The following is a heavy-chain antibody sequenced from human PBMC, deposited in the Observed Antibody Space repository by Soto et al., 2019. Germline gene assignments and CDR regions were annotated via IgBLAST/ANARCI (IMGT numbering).Heavy chain of an antibody. J-gene: IGHJ4*02. CDR1: GFTFSSYW. V-gene: IGHV3-74*01. D-gene: IGHD3-9*01. CDR2: INSDGSST. CDR3: FQAEDGIRDFDWLLPVNIDY. Sequence: GESLRLSYAASGFTFSSYWMHWVRQAPGKGLVWVSRINSDGSSTSYADSVKGRFTISRDNAKNTLYLQMNSLRAEDTAVYFFFQAEDGIRDFDWLLPVNIDYWGQGTLVTVSS.